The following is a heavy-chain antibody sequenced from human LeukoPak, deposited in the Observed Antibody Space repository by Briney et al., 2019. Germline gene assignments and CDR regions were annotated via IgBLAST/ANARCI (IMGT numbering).Heavy chain of an antibody. Sequence: GGSLRLSCAASGFTFSSYWMHWVRQAPGKGLVWVSRINSDGSSTSYADSVKGRFTISRDTSKNTLYLQMNSLRAEDTAVYYCAKVLTYYYDDDAFDIWGQGTMVTVSS. V-gene: IGHV3-74*01. CDR3: AKVLTYYYDDDAFDI. D-gene: IGHD3-22*01. CDR2: INSDGSST. J-gene: IGHJ3*02. CDR1: GFTFSSYW.